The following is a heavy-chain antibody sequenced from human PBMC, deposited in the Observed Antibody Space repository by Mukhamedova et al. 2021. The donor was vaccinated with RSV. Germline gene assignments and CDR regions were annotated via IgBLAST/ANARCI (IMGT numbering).Heavy chain of an antibody. CDR3: ARDPAIAALVNDMDV. D-gene: IGHD6-13*01. Sequence: GRIIPISGTVNYAQKFQGRVTITADESTSTAYMELSSLRSEDTAVYYCARDPAIAALVNDMDVWGKGTTVTVSS. J-gene: IGHJ6*03. CDR2: IIPISGTV. V-gene: IGHV1-69*15.